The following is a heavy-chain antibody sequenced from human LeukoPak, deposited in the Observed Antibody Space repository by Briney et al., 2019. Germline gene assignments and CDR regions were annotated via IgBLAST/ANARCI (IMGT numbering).Heavy chain of an antibody. Sequence: SVKVSCKASGGTFSSYAISWVRQAPGQGLEWMGGIIPIFGTANYAQKFQGRVTITADESTSTAYMELSSLRSEDTAVYYCARDLKRGYSSGRYSWGTGSSNDFWGQGTLVTVSS. CDR2: IIPIFGTA. V-gene: IGHV1-69*13. CDR3: ARDLKRGYSSGRYSWGTGSSNDF. D-gene: IGHD6-19*01. CDR1: GGTFSSYA. J-gene: IGHJ4*02.